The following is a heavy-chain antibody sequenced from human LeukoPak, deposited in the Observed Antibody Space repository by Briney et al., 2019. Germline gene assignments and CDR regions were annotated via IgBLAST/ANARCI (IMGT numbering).Heavy chain of an antibody. CDR2: ISPHGGST. V-gene: IGHV1-46*01. CDR1: GYTFTSYY. J-gene: IGHJ4*02. Sequence: GASVKVSCKASGYTFTSYYMHWIRQAPGQGPEWLGIISPHGGSTDYSHKFRDRVAMTSDTSTSTVYMELHSLSSEDTAVYFCARVGVTAATADYWGQGTLVTVSS. CDR3: ARVGVTAATADY. D-gene: IGHD6-25*01.